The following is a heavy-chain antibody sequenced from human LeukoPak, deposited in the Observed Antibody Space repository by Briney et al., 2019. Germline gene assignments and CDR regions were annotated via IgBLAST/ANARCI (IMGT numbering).Heavy chain of an antibody. V-gene: IGHV1-69*13. Sequence: SVKVSCKASGCTFSSYGISWVRQAPGQGLEWMGGIIPIFGTANYAQKFQGRVTITADESTSTAYMELSSLRSEDTAVYYCARLDEYSSSSRYYGMDVWGQGTTVTVSS. CDR1: GCTFSSYG. D-gene: IGHD6-6*01. J-gene: IGHJ6*02. CDR2: IIPIFGTA. CDR3: ARLDEYSSSSRYYGMDV.